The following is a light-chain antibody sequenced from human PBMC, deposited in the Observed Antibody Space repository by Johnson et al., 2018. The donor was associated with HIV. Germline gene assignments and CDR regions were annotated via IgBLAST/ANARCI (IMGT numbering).Light chain of an antibody. CDR2: DNN. Sequence: QSVLTQPPSVSAAPGQKVTISCSGSSSNIGNNYVSWYQQLPGTAPKLLIYDNNKRPSGIPDRFSGSKSGTSATLGITGLQTGDEADYYCGTWDSSLRGIFGTGTKVTAL. J-gene: IGLJ1*01. CDR1: SSNIGNNY. CDR3: GTWDSSLRGI. V-gene: IGLV1-51*01.